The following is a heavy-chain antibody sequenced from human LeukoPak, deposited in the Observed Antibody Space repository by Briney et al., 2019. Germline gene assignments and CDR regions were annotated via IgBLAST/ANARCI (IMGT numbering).Heavy chain of an antibody. CDR3: ARDQYDYVWGSYRPYFDY. D-gene: IGHD3-16*02. Sequence: ASVKVSCKASGYTFTSYGISWVRQAPGQGPEWMGSISPYNGNTNYAERLQGRVIMTTDTSTRTAYMELRSLRSDDTAVFYCARDQYDYVWGSYRPYFDYWGQGTLVTVSS. CDR1: GYTFTSYG. J-gene: IGHJ4*02. V-gene: IGHV1-18*04. CDR2: ISPYNGNT.